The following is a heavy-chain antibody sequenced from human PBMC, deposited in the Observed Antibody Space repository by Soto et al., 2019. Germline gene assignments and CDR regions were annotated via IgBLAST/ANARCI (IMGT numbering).Heavy chain of an antibody. CDR3: ARDYAVGSLPYYYYGMDV. Sequence: LSLTCTVSGGSISSGDYYWSWIRQPPGKGLEWIGYIYYSGSTYYNPSLKSRVTISVDTSKNQFSLKLSSVTAADTAVYYCARDYAVGSLPYYYYGMDVWGQGTTVTVSS. CDR1: GGSISSGDYY. V-gene: IGHV4-30-4*01. J-gene: IGHJ6*02. D-gene: IGHD3-16*01. CDR2: IYYSGST.